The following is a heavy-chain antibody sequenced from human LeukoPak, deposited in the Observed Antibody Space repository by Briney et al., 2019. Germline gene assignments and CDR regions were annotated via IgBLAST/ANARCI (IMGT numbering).Heavy chain of an antibody. V-gene: IGHV3-48*02. J-gene: IGHJ4*02. CDR3: ASPNWVN. CDR2: ISSSSSTI. D-gene: IGHD7-27*01. CDR1: GFTFSNAW. Sequence: GGSLRLSCAASGFTFSNAWISLVRQAPGKGLEWVSYISSSSSTIYYADSVKGRFTISRDNAKNSLYLQMNSLRDEDTAVYYCASPNWVNWGQGTLVTVSS.